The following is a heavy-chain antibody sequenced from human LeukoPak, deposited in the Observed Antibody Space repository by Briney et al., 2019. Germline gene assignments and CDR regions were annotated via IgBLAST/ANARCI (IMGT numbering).Heavy chain of an antibody. V-gene: IGHV3-30*18. CDR3: ANRVGNSSSWTLQH. CDR2: ISYDGSNK. D-gene: IGHD6-13*01. J-gene: IGHJ1*01. CDR1: GFSFSSYG. Sequence: GRSLRLSCAASGFSFSSYGMHWVRQAPDKGLEWVAVISYDGSNKYYADSVKGRFTISRDNSKNTLYLQMNSLRAEDTAVYYCANRVGNSSSWTLQHWGQGTLVTVSS.